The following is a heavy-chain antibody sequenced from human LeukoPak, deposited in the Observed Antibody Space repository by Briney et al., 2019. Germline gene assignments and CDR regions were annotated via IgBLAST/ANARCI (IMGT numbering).Heavy chain of an antibody. CDR2: ISSSGSTI. J-gene: IGHJ3*02. V-gene: IGHV3-48*03. CDR3: ARVAPYTIFGVGNAFDI. CDR1: GFTFSSYE. Sequence: PGGSLRLSCAASGFTFSSYEMNWVRQAPGKGLEWVSYISSSGSTIYYADSVKGRFTISRDNAKNSLYPQMNSLRAEDTAVYYCARVAPYTIFGVGNAFDIWGQGTMVTVPS. D-gene: IGHD3-3*01.